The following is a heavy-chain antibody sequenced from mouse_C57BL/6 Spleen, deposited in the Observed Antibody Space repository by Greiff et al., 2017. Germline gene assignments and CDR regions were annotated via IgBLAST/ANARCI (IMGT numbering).Heavy chain of an antibody. CDR3: ARDRSGNWPDY. J-gene: IGHJ2*01. Sequence: DVKLVESGGGLVKPGGSLKLSCAASGFTFSSYAMSWVRQTPEKRLEWVATISDGGSYTYYPDNVKGRFTISRDNAKNNLYLQMSHLKSEDTAMYYCARDRSGNWPDYWGQGTTLTVSS. CDR2: ISDGGSYT. V-gene: IGHV5-4*01. CDR1: GFTFSSYA. D-gene: IGHD4-1*02.